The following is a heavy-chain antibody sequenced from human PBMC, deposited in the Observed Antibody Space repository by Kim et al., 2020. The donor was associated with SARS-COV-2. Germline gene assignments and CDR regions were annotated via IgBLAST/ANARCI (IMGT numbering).Heavy chain of an antibody. CDR1: GFTFSSYA. V-gene: IGHV3-33*06. J-gene: IGHJ4*02. CDR2: IWYDGSNK. CDR3: AKAHYYDSSGYYWNFDY. Sequence: GGSLRLSCAASGFTFSSYAMHWVRQAPGKGLEWVAVIWYDGSNKYYADSVKGRFTISRDNSKNTLYLQMNSLRAEDTAVYYCAKAHYYDSSGYYWNFDYWGQGTLVTVSS. D-gene: IGHD3-22*01.